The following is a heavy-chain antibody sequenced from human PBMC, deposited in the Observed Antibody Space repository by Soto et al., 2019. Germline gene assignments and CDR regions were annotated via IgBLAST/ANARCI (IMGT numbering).Heavy chain of an antibody. Sequence: SETLSLTCTVSGASISSYYWTWIRQPPGKGLEWIGYIYNSGSTNYNPSLKSRVTISVDTSKNQFSLKLSSVTAADTAVYYCARDGGFYYGMDVCGLGTTVTVS. V-gene: IGHV4-59*01. J-gene: IGHJ6*02. CDR3: ARDGGFYYGMDV. D-gene: IGHD2-15*01. CDR2: IYNSGST. CDR1: GASISSYY.